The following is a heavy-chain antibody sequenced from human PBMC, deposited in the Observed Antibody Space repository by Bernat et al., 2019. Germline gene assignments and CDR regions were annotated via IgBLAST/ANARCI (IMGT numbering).Heavy chain of an antibody. J-gene: IGHJ6*02. D-gene: IGHD3-9*01. V-gene: IGHV3-33*01. Sequence: QVQLVESGGGVVQPGRSLRLSCAASGFTFSSYGMHWVRQAPGKGLEWVAVIWYDGSNKYYADSVKGRFTISRDNSKNTLYLQMNSLRAEDTAVYYCAREVFPFTRTYYDILTGYENYYYGMDVWGQGTTVTVSS. CDR3: AREVFPFTRTYYDILTGYENYYYGMDV. CDR2: IWYDGSNK. CDR1: GFTFSSYG.